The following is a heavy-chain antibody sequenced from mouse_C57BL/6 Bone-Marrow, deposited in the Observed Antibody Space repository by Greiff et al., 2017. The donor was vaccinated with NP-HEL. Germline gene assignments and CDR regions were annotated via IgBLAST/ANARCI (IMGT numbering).Heavy chain of an antibody. CDR2: IDPSDSYT. CDR1: GSTFTSYW. CDR3: ASLDPIYAMDY. D-gene: IGHD6-5*01. J-gene: IGHJ4*01. V-gene: IGHV1-69*01. Sequence: QQPGAELVMPGASVKLSCKASGSTFTSYWMHWVTQRPGQGLEWIGEIDPSDSYTNYNQKFKGKSTLTVDKSSSTAYMQLSSLTSEDSAVYYCASLDPIYAMDYWGQGTSVTVSS.